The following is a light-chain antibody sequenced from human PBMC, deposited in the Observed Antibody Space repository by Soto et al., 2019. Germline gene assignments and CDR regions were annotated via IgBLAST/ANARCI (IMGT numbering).Light chain of an antibody. CDR2: DNN. J-gene: IGLJ3*02. V-gene: IGLV1-51*01. CDR1: SSNIGNNY. Sequence: QSVLTQPPSVSAAPGQKVTISCSGSSSNIGNNYVSWYQQLPGTAPKVLIYDNNKRFSGIPDRFSGSKSGTSATLGITGLQTEDEADYYCGTWDSSLSGVVFGGGTKLTVL. CDR3: GTWDSSLSGVV.